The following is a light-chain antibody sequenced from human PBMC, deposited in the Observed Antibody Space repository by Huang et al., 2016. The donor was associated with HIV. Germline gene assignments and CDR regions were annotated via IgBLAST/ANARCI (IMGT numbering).Light chain of an antibody. Sequence: DIQMTQSPSSLSAFIGDRVIISCRASQNISRYVNGYQQKPGKAPKLLIYAAISLQGGVPSTFSGSGSGTDFTLTITNLQPEDSATYYCQQSDRTPRTFGQGTKLEIK. CDR3: QQSDRTPRT. J-gene: IGKJ2*01. CDR1: QNISRY. V-gene: IGKV1-39*01. CDR2: AAI.